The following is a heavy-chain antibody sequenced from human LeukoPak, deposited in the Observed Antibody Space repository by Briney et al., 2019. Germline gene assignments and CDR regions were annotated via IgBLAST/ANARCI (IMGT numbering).Heavy chain of an antibody. J-gene: IGHJ4*02. D-gene: IGHD5-18*01. CDR2: ISGSGGST. V-gene: IGHV3-23*01. CDR1: GCTFSSYA. CDR3: TKDRLTGYSFGYSYFDY. Sequence: PGGSLRLSCAASGCTFSSYAMTWVRQAPGKGLEWVSTISGSGGSTYYADSVKGRFTISRDNSKNTLYLQMNSLRAEDTAVYYCTKDRLTGYSFGYSYFDYWGQGTLVTVSS.